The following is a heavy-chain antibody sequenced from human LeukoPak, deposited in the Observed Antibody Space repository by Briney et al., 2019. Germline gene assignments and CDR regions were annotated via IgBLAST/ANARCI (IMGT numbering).Heavy chain of an antibody. J-gene: IGHJ4*02. CDR2: IIPIFGTT. CDR1: GGTFSSHA. CDR3: ARQYCTNGVCSHSDY. D-gene: IGHD2-8*01. V-gene: IGHV1-69*05. Sequence: SSVKVSCKASGGTFSSHAISWVRQAPGQGLEWMGRIIPIFGTTNYAQKFQGRVTITTDESTRTAYMELSSLRSEDTAVYYCARQYCTNGVCSHSDYWGQGTLVTVSS.